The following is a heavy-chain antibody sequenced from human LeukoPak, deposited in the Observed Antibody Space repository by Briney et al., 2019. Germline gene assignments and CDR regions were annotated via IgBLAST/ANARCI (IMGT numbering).Heavy chain of an antibody. J-gene: IGHJ4*02. D-gene: IGHD6-13*01. V-gene: IGHV4-34*01. CDR2: INHSGST. CDR3: ARYSSSWDPFDY. Sequence: SETLSLTCAVYGGSFSGYYWSWIRQPPGKGLEWIGEINHSGSTNYNPSLKSRVTISVDTSKNQFSLKLSSVTAADTAVYYCARYSSSWDPFDYWGQGTLVTVSS. CDR1: GGSFSGYY.